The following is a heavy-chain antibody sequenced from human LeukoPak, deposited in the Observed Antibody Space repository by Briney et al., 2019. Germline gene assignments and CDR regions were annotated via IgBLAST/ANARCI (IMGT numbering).Heavy chain of an antibody. Sequence: PSEALSLTCTVSGGSISSGGYYWSWIRQHPGKGLEWIGNIYYSGTTYYNPSLKRRVTISVDTSKNQFSLKLSSVTAADTAVYYCARDGSGIDYWGQGTLVTVSS. CDR2: IYYSGTT. V-gene: IGHV4-31*03. CDR3: ARDGSGIDY. J-gene: IGHJ4*02. D-gene: IGHD3-10*01. CDR1: GGSISSGGYY.